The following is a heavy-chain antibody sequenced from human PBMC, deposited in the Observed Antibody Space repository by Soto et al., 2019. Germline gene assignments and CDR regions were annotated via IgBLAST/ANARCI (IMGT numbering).Heavy chain of an antibody. CDR2: INPSGGST. V-gene: IGHV1-46*03. D-gene: IGHD3-16*02. Sequence: GASVKVSCKATGYTFTSYYMHWVRQAPGQGLEWMGIINPSGGSTSYAQKFQGRVTMTRDTSTSTVYMELSSLRSEDTAVYYCARDGYDYVWGSYRPLDYWGQGTLVTSPQ. CDR1: GYTFTSYY. J-gene: IGHJ4*02. CDR3: ARDGYDYVWGSYRPLDY.